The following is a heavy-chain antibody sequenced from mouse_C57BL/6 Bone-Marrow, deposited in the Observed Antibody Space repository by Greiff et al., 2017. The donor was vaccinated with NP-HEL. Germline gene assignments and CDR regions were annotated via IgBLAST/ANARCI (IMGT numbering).Heavy chain of an antibody. J-gene: IGHJ1*03. V-gene: IGHV3-6*01. CDR1: GYSITSGYY. CDR2: ISYDGSN. Sequence: DVQLQESGPGLVKPSQSLSLTCSVTGYSITSGYYWNWIRQFPGNKLEWMGYISYDGSNNYNPSLKNRISITRDTSKNQFFLKLNSVTTEDTATYYCARVDYYGSGYFDVWGTGTTVTVSS. CDR3: ARVDYYGSGYFDV. D-gene: IGHD1-1*01.